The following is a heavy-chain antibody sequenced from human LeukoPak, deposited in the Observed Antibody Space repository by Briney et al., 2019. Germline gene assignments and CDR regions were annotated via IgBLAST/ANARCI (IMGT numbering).Heavy chain of an antibody. D-gene: IGHD4-23*01. Sequence: SETLSLTCTVSGGSISSSNYYSGWIRQPPGERLEWIGTIYYNGNTYYNPSLQSRVIISVDTSKNQFSLKLTSVTAPDLPVYYCARTVGTHRFDYWGQGILVTVSS. V-gene: IGHV4-39*01. J-gene: IGHJ4*02. CDR3: ARTVGTHRFDY. CDR1: GGSISSSNYY. CDR2: IYYNGNT.